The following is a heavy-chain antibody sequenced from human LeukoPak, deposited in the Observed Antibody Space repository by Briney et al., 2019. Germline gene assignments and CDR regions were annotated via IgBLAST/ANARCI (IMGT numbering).Heavy chain of an antibody. V-gene: IGHV4-39*01. Sequence: SETLSLTCTVSGGSISSSSYYGGRIRQPPGKGLGWIGSIYYSGSTYYNPSLKSRVTISVDTSTDQFPLKLSSVTAADTAVYYCARLEGGHYYYYGMDVWGQGTTVTVSS. D-gene: IGHD2-15*01. J-gene: IGHJ6*02. CDR3: ARLEGGHYYYYGMDV. CDR2: IYYSGST. CDR1: GGSISSSSYY.